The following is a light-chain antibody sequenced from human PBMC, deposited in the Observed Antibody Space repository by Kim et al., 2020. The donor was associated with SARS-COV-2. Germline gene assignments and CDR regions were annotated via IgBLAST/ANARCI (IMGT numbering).Light chain of an antibody. CDR3: QQYGNSPYT. Sequence: ETVLTQSPGTLSLSPGARATLSCRASQSVSSNFLAWFQQKPGQAPRLLIYAASSRATGIPDRFSGSGSGTDFTLTISRLEPEDFAVYSCQQYGNSPYTFGQGTKLEI. CDR1: QSVSSNF. J-gene: IGKJ2*01. CDR2: AAS. V-gene: IGKV3-20*01.